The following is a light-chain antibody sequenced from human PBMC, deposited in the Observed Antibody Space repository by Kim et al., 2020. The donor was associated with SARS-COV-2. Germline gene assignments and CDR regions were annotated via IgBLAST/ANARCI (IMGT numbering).Light chain of an antibody. CDR2: GAS. Sequence: EIVMTQSPAILSVSPGETATLSCRASQSISSTLAWYQHKPGQAPRLLIYGASTRATGIPARFSGSGSGTEFTLTISSLQSEDFAVYYCQQYDNWPPWTFGQGTKVDIK. J-gene: IGKJ1*01. CDR3: QQYDNWPPWT. V-gene: IGKV3-15*01. CDR1: QSISST.